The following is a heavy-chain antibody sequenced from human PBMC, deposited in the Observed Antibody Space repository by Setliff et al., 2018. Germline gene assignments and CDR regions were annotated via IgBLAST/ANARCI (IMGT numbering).Heavy chain of an antibody. CDR2: INRSGST. D-gene: IGHD5-18*01. CDR3: ARGRIQLWKYYFDY. Sequence: SETLSLTCAVYGGSFSGYYWSWIRQPPGKGLEWIGEINRSGSTNYNPSLKSRVTISVDTSKNQFSLKLSSVTAADTAVYYCARGRIQLWKYYFDYWGQGTLVTAPQ. CDR1: GGSFSGYY. J-gene: IGHJ4*02. V-gene: IGHV4-34*01.